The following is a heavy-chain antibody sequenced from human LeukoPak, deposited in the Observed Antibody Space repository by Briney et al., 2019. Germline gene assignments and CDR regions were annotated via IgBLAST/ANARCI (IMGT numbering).Heavy chain of an antibody. J-gene: IGHJ4*02. D-gene: IGHD3-10*01. CDR3: ARSQPQWYGSGSYFYFDY. V-gene: IGHV1-2*02. CDR1: GYTFTGYY. CDR2: INPNSGGT. Sequence: GASVKVSCKASGYTFTGYYMHWVRQAPGQGLEWMGWINPNSGGTNYAQKFQGRVTMTEDTSTDTAYMELSSLRSDDTAVYYCARSQPQWYGSGSYFYFDYWGQGTLVTVSS.